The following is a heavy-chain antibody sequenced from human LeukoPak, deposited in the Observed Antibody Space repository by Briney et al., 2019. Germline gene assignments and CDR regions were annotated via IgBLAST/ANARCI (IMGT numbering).Heavy chain of an antibody. CDR3: ARVGHLSSGWFDY. V-gene: IGHV1-2*02. Sequence: GASVKVSCKASGYTFTSYYMHWVRQAPGQGLEWMGWINPNSGGTNYAQKFQGRVTMTRDTSISTAYMELSRLRSDDTAVYYCARVGHLSSGWFDYWGQGTLVTVSS. J-gene: IGHJ4*02. CDR2: INPNSGGT. D-gene: IGHD6-19*01. CDR1: GYTFTSYY.